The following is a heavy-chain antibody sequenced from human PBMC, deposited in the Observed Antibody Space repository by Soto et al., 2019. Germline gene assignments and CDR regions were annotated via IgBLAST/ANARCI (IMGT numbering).Heavy chain of an antibody. J-gene: IGHJ2*01. CDR1: GYTFTSYG. CDR3: AGGGEVVVVPAAKWCFDL. V-gene: IGHV1-18*01. Sequence: QVQLVQSGAEVKKPGASVKVSCKASGYTFTSYGISWVRQPPGQVLEWMGWSRAYNGNTNYAQKPQGRGTRTTDTSTSTAYMELRSLGSDETAVYYCAGGGEVVVVPAAKWCFDLWCRGTLVTVSS. CDR2: SRAYNGNT. D-gene: IGHD2-2*01.